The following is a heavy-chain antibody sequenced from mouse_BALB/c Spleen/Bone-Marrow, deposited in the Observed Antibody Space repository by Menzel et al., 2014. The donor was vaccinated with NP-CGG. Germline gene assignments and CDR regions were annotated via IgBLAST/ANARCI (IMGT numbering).Heavy chain of an antibody. V-gene: IGHV4-1*02. Sequence: EVQLVESGGGLVQPGGSLKLSCAASGFDFSRYWMSWVRQAPGKGLEWIGEINPDSSTINYTPSPRDKFIISRDNAKNPLYLQMSKVRSEDTALYYCARLGYYGSMGYWGQGTTLTVSS. J-gene: IGHJ2*01. CDR3: ARLGYYGSMGY. D-gene: IGHD1-1*01. CDR1: GFDFSRYW. CDR2: INPDSSTI.